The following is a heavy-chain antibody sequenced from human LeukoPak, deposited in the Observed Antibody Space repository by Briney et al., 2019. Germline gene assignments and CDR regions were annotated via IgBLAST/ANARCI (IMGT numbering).Heavy chain of an antibody. CDR3: ARRPITMVRGASFDY. J-gene: IGHJ4*02. V-gene: IGHV4-39*07. Sequence: SETLSLTCTVSGGSISTSNYYWGWIRQPPGKGLEWIGEINHSGSTNYNPSLKSRVTISVDTSKNQFSLKLSSVTAADTAVYYCARRPITMVRGASFDYWGQGTLVTVSS. CDR1: GGSISTSNYY. D-gene: IGHD3-10*01. CDR2: INHSGST.